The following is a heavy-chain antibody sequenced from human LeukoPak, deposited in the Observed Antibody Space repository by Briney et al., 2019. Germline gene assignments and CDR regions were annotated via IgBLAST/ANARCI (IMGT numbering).Heavy chain of an antibody. J-gene: IGHJ4*02. CDR3: AKGALESYYDSSGYYYY. CDR2: ISGDGGGT. V-gene: IGHV3-43*02. D-gene: IGHD3-22*01. CDR1: GFTFDDYA. Sequence: GGSLRLSCAASGFTFDDYAMHWVRQAPGKGLEWVSLISGDGGGTYYADSVKGRFTISRDNSKNSLYLQMNSLRTEDTALYYCAKGALESYYDSSGYYYYWGQGTLVTVSS.